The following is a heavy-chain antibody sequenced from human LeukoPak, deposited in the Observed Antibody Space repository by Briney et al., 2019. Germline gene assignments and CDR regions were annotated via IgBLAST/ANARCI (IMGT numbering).Heavy chain of an antibody. CDR1: GFTFIDNA. D-gene: IGHD3-22*01. Sequence: GGSLRLSCSASGFTFIDNAMQCVRPAPGKSRESVSLISGDGGSTYYADSVKGRFTISRDNSKTSLYLQMNSLRTVDTALYYGANDMGDSSCYFGTFDIWGQGTMVTVSS. CDR2: ISGDGGST. CDR3: ANDMGDSSCYFGTFDI. J-gene: IGHJ3*02. V-gene: IGHV3-43*02.